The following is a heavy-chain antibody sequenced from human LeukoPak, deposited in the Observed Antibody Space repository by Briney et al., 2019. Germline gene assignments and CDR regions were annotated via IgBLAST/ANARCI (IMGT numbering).Heavy chain of an antibody. D-gene: IGHD3-10*01. CDR2: IRYDGSNK. CDR1: GFTFSSYG. CDR3: AKGHGHYGSGSYGY. V-gene: IGHV3-30*02. Sequence: GGSLRLSCAASGFTFSSYGMHWVRQAPGKGLEWVAFIRYDGSNKYYADSVKGRFTISRDNSKNTLYLQMNSPRAEDTAVYYCAKGHGHYGSGSYGYWGQGTLVTVSS. J-gene: IGHJ4*02.